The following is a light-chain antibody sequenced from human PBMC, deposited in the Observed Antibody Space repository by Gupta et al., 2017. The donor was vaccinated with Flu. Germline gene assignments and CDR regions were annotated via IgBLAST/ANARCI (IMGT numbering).Light chain of an antibody. CDR3: QQYGSSLGT. V-gene: IGKV3-20*01. CDR1: QSMTSNY. CDR2: ATS. Sequence: EVVLTQSPGTLSLSPGERATLSCRASQSMTSNYLAWYQQKPGQAPRLLLYATSTRATGIPDRFTGSGSETDFTLTISRLEPEDFAVYYCQQYGSSLGTFGQGTKVEIK. J-gene: IGKJ1*01.